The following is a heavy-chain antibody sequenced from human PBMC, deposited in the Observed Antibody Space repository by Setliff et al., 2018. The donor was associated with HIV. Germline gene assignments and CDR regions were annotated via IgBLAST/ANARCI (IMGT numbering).Heavy chain of an antibody. Sequence: GASVKVSCKASGYTFTAYNIQRVRQAPGQGLEWVGWINPNTGDTSYAESLQGWVTLTRDTSISTAYLEVRSDDTAVYYCARKRVGFDGIDVWGQGTTVTVSS. CDR1: GYTFTAYN. J-gene: IGHJ6*02. D-gene: IGHD1-26*01. CDR2: INPNTGDT. V-gene: IGHV1-2*04. CDR3: ARKRVGFDGIDV.